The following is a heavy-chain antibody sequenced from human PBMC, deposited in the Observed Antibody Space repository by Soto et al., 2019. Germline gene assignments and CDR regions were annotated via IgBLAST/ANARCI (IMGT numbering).Heavy chain of an antibody. CDR2: IYPGDSDT. CDR1: GDSITSFG. Sequence: SLKISWNVAGDSITSFGIAWVRQTPGKGLEWMGIIYPGDSDTRYSPSFQGQVTISADKSVSTVYLQWSGLKASDTAIYYCARQAEGDYVRYFDYWGQGALVTAS. J-gene: IGHJ4*02. V-gene: IGHV5-51*01. D-gene: IGHD4-17*01. CDR3: ARQAEGDYVRYFDY.